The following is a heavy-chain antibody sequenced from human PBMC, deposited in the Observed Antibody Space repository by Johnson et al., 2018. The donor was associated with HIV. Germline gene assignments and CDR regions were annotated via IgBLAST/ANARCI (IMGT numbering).Heavy chain of an antibody. Sequence: QVQLVESGGGAVQPGRSLRLSCAASGFAFSSYGMHWVRQAPGKGLEWVAVISYDGSNKYYADSVKGRFTISRDNSKNTLYLQMNSLRAEDTAVYYCAREGLIQGWLQNGGGYLLDAFDMWGQGTMVTVAS. CDR3: AREGLIQGWLQNGGGYLLDAFDM. J-gene: IGHJ3*02. D-gene: IGHD5-24*01. CDR2: ISYDGSNK. V-gene: IGHV3-30-3*01. CDR1: GFAFSSYG.